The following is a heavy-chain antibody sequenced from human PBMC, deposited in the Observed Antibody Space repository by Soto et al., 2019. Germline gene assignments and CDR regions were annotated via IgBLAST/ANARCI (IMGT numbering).Heavy chain of an antibody. J-gene: IGHJ6*02. D-gene: IGHD2-2*01. V-gene: IGHV1-3*05. CDR3: ARQQDIVLVPAAMASYYYYGMDV. CDR1: GYTFTSYA. Sequence: QVQLVQSGAEEKKPGASVKVSCKASGYTFTSYAMHWVRQAPGQRLEWMGWINAGNGNTKYSQKFQGRVTITRDTSVSTAYMELSSLRSEDTAVYYCARQQDIVLVPAAMASYYYYGMDVWGQGTTVTVSS. CDR2: INAGNGNT.